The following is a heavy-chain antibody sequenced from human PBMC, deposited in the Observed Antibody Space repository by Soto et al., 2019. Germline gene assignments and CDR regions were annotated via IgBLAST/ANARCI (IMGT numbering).Heavy chain of an antibody. J-gene: IGHJ4*02. Sequence: EVQLVESGGGLVKPGGSLRLSCAASGFTFSSYSMNWVRQAPGKGLEWVSSISSSSSYIYYADSVKGRFTISRDNATKSLYLQMNTLGAEYTAVYYCAIDESPFYHFWNGYPTRFDYWGQGTLVTVSS. CDR2: ISSSSSYI. CDR3: AIDESPFYHFWNGYPTRFDY. V-gene: IGHV3-21*01. D-gene: IGHD3-3*01. CDR1: GFTFSSYS.